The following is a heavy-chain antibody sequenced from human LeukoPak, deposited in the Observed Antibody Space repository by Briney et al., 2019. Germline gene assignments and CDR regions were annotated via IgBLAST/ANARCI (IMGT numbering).Heavy chain of an antibody. CDR3: AKRGVVIRVVLVGFHKEAYYFDS. Sequence: GGSLRLSCAVSGITLSNYGMSWVRQAPGKGLGGVAGIGGRGGRTNYADSVKGRFTISRDSPKNTLYLQMNSLRAEDTAVYFCAKRGVVIRVVLVGFHKEAYYFDSWGQGALVTVSS. J-gene: IGHJ4*02. D-gene: IGHD3-10*01. CDR1: GITLSNYG. CDR2: IGGRGGRT. V-gene: IGHV3-23*01.